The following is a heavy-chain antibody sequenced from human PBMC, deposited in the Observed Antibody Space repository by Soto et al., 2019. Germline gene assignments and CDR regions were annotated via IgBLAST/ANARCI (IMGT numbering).Heavy chain of an antibody. D-gene: IGHD3-3*01. Sequence: GGSLRLSCAASGFSFTTYVMHWVRQAPGKGLEWVAVISHDGSYKYYGDAVKGRFTISRDNARNSLYLQMDSLRDEDTALYYCAKGRYDFWSPYYFDSWGQGTLVTVAS. CDR2: ISHDGSYK. J-gene: IGHJ4*02. V-gene: IGHV3-30*18. CDR3: AKGRYDFWSPYYFDS. CDR1: GFSFTTYV.